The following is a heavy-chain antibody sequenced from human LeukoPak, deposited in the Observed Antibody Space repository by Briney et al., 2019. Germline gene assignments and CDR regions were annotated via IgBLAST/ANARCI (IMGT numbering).Heavy chain of an antibody. CDR2: ISWDSGSI. CDR1: GFTFDDYA. V-gene: IGHV3-9*01. J-gene: IGHJ4*01. CDR3: AKDRDYGDYYFDY. D-gene: IGHD4-17*01. Sequence: PGGSLRLSCAASGFTFDDYAMHWVRQAPGKGLEWVSGISWDSGSIGYADSVKGRFTISRDNAKNSLYLQMNSLRAEDTALYYCAKDRDYGDYYFDYWGQGTVVTVSS.